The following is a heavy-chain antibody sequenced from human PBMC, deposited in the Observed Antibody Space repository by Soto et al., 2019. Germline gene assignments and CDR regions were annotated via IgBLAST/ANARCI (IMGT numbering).Heavy chain of an antibody. CDR2: MNPRSGNT. CDR3: TSSIWTWARLDY. Sequence: ASVKVFCKASGYTLTSWDVYWVRQAAGQGLEWMGYMNPRSGNTGYEQKFQGRVTMTRDTSISTAYMELSSLTSDDTAVYYCTSSIWTWARLDYWGQGTPVTVSS. V-gene: IGHV1-8*01. CDR1: GYTLTSWD. D-gene: IGHD6-13*01. J-gene: IGHJ4*01.